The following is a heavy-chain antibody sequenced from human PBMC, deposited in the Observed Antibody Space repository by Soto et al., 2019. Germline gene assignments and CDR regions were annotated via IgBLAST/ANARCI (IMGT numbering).Heavy chain of an antibody. V-gene: IGHV3-7*05. CDR2: IKQDGSEK. Sequence: GGSLRLSCAASGFTFSSYWMSWVRQAPGKGLEWVANIKQDGSEKYYVDSVKGRFTISRDNAKNSLYLQMNSLRAEDTAVYYCARVAADIVVVVAAHRGNWFDPWGQGTLVTVSS. CDR1: GFTFSSYW. J-gene: IGHJ5*02. CDR3: ARVAADIVVVVAAHRGNWFDP. D-gene: IGHD2-15*01.